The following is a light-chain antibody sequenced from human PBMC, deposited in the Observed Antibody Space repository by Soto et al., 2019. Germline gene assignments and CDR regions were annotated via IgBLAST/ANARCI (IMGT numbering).Light chain of an antibody. CDR1: QSISRH. V-gene: IGKV1-39*01. CDR3: QQSYSTTWT. J-gene: IGKJ1*01. CDR2: AAS. Sequence: DIQMTQSPSSLSASVGDRVTITCRASQSISRHLNWYQQKPGKAPKLLIYAASSLQSGVPSRFSGSGSETDFTLTISSLRPEDFATYSCQQSYSTTWTFGQGTKV.